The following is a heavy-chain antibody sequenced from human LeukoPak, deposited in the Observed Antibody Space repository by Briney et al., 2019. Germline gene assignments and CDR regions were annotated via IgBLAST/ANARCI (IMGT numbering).Heavy chain of an antibody. CDR3: ARANDILTGPLNWFDP. CDR2: ISSSGSTI. J-gene: IGHJ5*02. D-gene: IGHD3-9*01. V-gene: IGHV3-48*03. Sequence: GGSLRLSCAASGFTYSSYEMNWVRQAPGKGLEWVSYISSSGSTIYYADSVKGRFTISRDNAKNSLYLQMNSLRAEDTAVYYCARANDILTGPLNWFDPWGQGTLVTVSS. CDR1: GFTYSSYE.